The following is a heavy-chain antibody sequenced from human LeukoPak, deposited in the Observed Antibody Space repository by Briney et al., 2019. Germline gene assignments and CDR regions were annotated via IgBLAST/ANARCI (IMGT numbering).Heavy chain of an antibody. CDR3: ARDQSHFTAAHSSFDY. D-gene: IGHD6-13*01. CDR1: GFTFSSYA. J-gene: IGHJ4*02. CDR2: ISYDGSNK. Sequence: PGGSLRLSCAASGFTFSSYAMHWVRQAPGKGLEWVAVISYDGSNKYYADSVKGRFTISRDNSKNTLYLQMNSLRAEDTAVYYCARDQSHFTAAHSSFDYWGQGTLVTVSS. V-gene: IGHV3-30*04.